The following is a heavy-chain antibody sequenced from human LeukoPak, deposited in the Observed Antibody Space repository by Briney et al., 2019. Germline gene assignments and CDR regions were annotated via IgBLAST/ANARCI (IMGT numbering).Heavy chain of an antibody. Sequence: ASVKVSCKASGYTFTSYGISWVRQATGQGLEWMGWMNPNSGNTGYAQKFQGRVSITRNTSISTAYMELSSLKSEDTAVYYCARASSTSWANYYYYYYMDVWGKGTTVTVSS. CDR3: ARASSTSWANYYYYYYMDV. V-gene: IGHV1-8*03. D-gene: IGHD2-2*01. CDR2: MNPNSGNT. CDR1: GYTFTSYG. J-gene: IGHJ6*03.